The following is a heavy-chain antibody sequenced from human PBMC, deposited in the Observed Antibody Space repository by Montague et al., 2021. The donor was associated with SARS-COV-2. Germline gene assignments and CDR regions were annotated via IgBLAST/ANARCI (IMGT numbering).Heavy chain of an antibody. J-gene: IGHJ6*02. Sequence: SLRLSCATSAFTYDGFAMHWVRQAPGKGLEWVSGIDFNSGRLDXXXSVRGRFIVSRDNAKNSLYLQMNSLRAEATAVSYCTKDIRPGGADVWGQGTTVTVSS. V-gene: IGHV3-9*01. D-gene: IGHD3-16*01. CDR1: AFTYDGFA. CDR3: TKDIRPGGADV. CDR2: IDFNSGRL.